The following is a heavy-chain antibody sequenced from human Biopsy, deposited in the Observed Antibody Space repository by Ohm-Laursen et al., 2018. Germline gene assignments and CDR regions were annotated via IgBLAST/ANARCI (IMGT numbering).Heavy chain of an antibody. J-gene: IGHJ2*01. Sequence: SDTLSLTCTVSGDTISTYYWYWIRQPPGKGLEWIGYIHYTGHIRINPSLNSRATISVDTSKDQFSLKLSSLTVADTAIYYCARNRVDVVKVTTIGWNFDLWGRGTLVTVS. D-gene: IGHD5-12*01. CDR3: ARNRVDVVKVTTIGWNFDL. CDR1: GDTISTYY. V-gene: IGHV4-59*08. CDR2: IHYTGHI.